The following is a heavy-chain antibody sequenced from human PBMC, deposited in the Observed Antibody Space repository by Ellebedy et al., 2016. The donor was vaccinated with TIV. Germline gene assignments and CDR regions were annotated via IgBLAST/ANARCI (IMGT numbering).Heavy chain of an antibody. J-gene: IGHJ4*02. CDR2: IIPILGIA. D-gene: IGHD4-17*01. Sequence: SVKVSCXASGGTFSSYAISWVRQAPGQGLEWMGRIIPILGIANYAQKFQGRVTITADKSTSTAYMELSSLRSEDTAVYYCARYGSEYGDYYWGQGTLVTVSS. CDR1: GGTFSSYA. V-gene: IGHV1-69*04. CDR3: ARYGSEYGDYY.